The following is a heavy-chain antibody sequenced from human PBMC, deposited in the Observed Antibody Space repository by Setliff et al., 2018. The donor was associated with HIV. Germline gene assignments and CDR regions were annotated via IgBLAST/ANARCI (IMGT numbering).Heavy chain of an antibody. D-gene: IGHD3-16*01. Sequence: TGGSLRLSCAASGFTFRTFTMHWVRQAPGKGLEWVAVISYDGSNKYYAESVKGRFTISRDNSKNTLYLQMNSLRLDDTAVYYCARDYLGVWDPARGYFDHWGQGTLVTVSS. CDR2: ISYDGSNK. J-gene: IGHJ4*02. V-gene: IGHV3-30*04. CDR1: GFTFRTFT. CDR3: ARDYLGVWDPARGYFDH.